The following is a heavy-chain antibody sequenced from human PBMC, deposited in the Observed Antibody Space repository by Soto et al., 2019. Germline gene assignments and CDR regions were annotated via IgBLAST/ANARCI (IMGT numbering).Heavy chain of an antibody. CDR1: GGSISSYY. V-gene: IGHV4-59*01. J-gene: IGHJ5*02. D-gene: IGHD6-6*01. CDR2: IYYSGST. CDR3: ARESWSSSSRVQYNWFDP. Sequence: SETLSLTCTVSGGSISSYYWSWIRQPPGKGLEWIGYIYYSGSTNYNPSLKSRVTISVDTSKNQFSLKLSSVTAANTAVYYCARESWSSSSRVQYNWFDPWGQGTLVTVSS.